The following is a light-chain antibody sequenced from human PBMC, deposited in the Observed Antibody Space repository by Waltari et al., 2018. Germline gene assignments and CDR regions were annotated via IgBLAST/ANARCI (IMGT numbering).Light chain of an antibody. CDR1: QSVSSN. Sequence: EIVMTQSPATLSVSPGERATLSCRASQSVSSNLAWYQQKPVQAPRLLIYGASTSATGIPARFSGSGSGTEFTLTISSLQSEDFAVYYCQQYNNWPPKYTFGQGTKLEIK. CDR3: QQYNNWPPKYT. CDR2: GAS. J-gene: IGKJ2*01. V-gene: IGKV3-15*01.